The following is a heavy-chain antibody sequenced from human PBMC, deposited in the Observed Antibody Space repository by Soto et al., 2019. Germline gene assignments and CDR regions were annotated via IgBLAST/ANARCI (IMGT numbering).Heavy chain of an antibody. V-gene: IGHV3-11*06. Sequence: GCLLLACSASGFTFSDYYMSWIRQAPGKGLEWVSYISSSSSYTNYADSVKGRFTISRDNAKNSLYLQMNSLRAEDTAVYYCARVGDIVVVPAAIRPWFDPWGQGTMVTVSS. CDR3: ARVGDIVVVPAAIRPWFDP. CDR2: ISSSSSYT. J-gene: IGHJ5*02. CDR1: GFTFSDYY. D-gene: IGHD2-2*02.